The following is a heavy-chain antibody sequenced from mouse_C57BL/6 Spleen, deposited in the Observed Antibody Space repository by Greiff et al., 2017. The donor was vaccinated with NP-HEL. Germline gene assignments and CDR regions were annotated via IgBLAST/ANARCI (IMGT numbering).Heavy chain of an antibody. CDR1: GYTFTDYN. Sequence: VQLQQSGPELVKPGASVKMSCKASGYTFTDYNMHWVKQSHGKSLEWIGYINPNNGGTSYNQKFKGKATLTVNKSSSTAYMELRSLTSEDSAVYYCARQITTVVATRWYFDVWGTGTTVTVSS. D-gene: IGHD1-1*01. J-gene: IGHJ1*03. V-gene: IGHV1-22*01. CDR3: ARQITTVVATRWYFDV. CDR2: INPNNGGT.